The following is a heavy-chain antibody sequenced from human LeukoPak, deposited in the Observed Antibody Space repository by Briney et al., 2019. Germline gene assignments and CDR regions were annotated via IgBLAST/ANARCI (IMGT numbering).Heavy chain of an antibody. CDR2: ISGSGGST. D-gene: IGHD2-2*02. V-gene: IGHV3-23*01. J-gene: IGHJ3*02. Sequence: GGSLRLSYAASGFTFSSYAMSWVRQAPGKGLEWVSDISGSGGSTYYADSVKGRFTISRDNSKNALYLQMNSLRAEDTAVYYCAKCDCLSTSCYTYCAFDIWGQGTMVTVSS. CDR3: AKCDCLSTSCYTYCAFDI. CDR1: GFTFSSYA.